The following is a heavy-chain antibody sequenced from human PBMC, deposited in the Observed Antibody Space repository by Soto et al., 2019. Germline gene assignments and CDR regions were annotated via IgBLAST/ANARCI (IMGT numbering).Heavy chain of an antibody. CDR1: GYSFSTYW. Sequence: EVQLVQSGAEVKKPGESLKISCKGSGYSFSTYWIGWVRQMPGKGLEWMGVIFPADSDTRYSPSFQGQVTISADKFMSTAYLQWSSLKASDTAMYYCAFPYGDSLFGNYWGQGTLVAVSS. CDR3: AFPYGDSLFGNY. V-gene: IGHV5-51*03. D-gene: IGHD4-17*01. J-gene: IGHJ4*02. CDR2: IFPADSDT.